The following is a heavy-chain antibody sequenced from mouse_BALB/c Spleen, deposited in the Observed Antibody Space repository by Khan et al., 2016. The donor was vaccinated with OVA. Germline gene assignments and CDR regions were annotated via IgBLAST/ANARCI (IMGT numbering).Heavy chain of an antibody. Sequence: VQLQESGPGLVAPSQSLSITCTVSGFSLTSYGVSWVRQPPGKGLEWLGVIWGDGSTNYHSALISRLSISKDNSKSQVFLKLNSLQTDDTATYYCANPVLRYYGKMDARDYWGQGTSVTVSS. CDR2: IWGDGST. CDR1: GFSLTSYG. J-gene: IGHJ4*01. D-gene: IGHD2-1*01. V-gene: IGHV2-3*01. CDR3: ANPVLRYYGKMDARDY.